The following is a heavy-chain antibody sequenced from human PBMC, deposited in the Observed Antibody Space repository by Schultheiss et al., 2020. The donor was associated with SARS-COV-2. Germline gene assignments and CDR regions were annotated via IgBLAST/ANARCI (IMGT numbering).Heavy chain of an antibody. CDR3: AHRYYDFWSGYPTGGWFDH. V-gene: IGHV2-5*01. CDR1: GFSLSTSGVG. J-gene: IGHJ5*02. CDR2: IYWNDDK. Sequence: SGPTLVKPTQTLTLTCTFSGFSLSTSGVGVGWIRQPPGKALEWLALIYWNDDKRYSPSLKSRLTITKDTSKNQVVLTMTNMDPVDTATYYCAHRYYDFWSGYPTGGWFDHWGQGTLVTVSS. D-gene: IGHD3-3*01.